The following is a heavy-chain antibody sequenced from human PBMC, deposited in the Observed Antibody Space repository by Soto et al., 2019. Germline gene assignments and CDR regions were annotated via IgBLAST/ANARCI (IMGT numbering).Heavy chain of an antibody. CDR3: TTDQSLVPAGY. Sequence: PGGSLRLSCAASGFTFSNAWMSWVRQAPGKGLEWVGRIKSKTDGGTTDYAAPVKGRFTISGDDSKNTLYLQMNSLKTEDTAVYYCTTDQSLVPAGYWGQGTLVTVSS. CDR2: IKSKTDGGTT. J-gene: IGHJ4*02. D-gene: IGHD2-2*01. V-gene: IGHV3-15*01. CDR1: GFTFSNAW.